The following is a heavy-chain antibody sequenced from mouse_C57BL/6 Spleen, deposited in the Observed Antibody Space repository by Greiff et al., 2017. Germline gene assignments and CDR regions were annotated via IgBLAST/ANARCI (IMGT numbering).Heavy chain of an antibody. Sequence: EVHLVESGGGLVQPKGSLKLSCAASGFSFNTYAMNWVRQAPGKGLEWVARIRSKSNNYATYYADSVKDRFTISRDDSESMLYLQMNNLKTEDTAMYYCVRHDYDDAMDYWGQGTSVTVSS. V-gene: IGHV10-1*01. CDR3: VRHDYDDAMDY. J-gene: IGHJ4*01. D-gene: IGHD2-4*01. CDR1: GFSFNTYA. CDR2: IRSKSNNYAT.